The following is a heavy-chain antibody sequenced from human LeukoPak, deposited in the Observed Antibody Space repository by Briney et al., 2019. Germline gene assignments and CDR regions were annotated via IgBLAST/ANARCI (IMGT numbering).Heavy chain of an antibody. Sequence: GGSLRLSCAASGFTVSSNYMSWVRQAPGKGLEWVSSITFSGSTIYYADSVKGRFTISRDNAKNSLYLQMNSLRAEDTAVYYCARKMATISRNFDYWGQGTLVTVSS. J-gene: IGHJ4*02. D-gene: IGHD5-24*01. CDR2: ITFSGSTI. CDR1: GFTVSSNY. V-gene: IGHV3-11*04. CDR3: ARKMATISRNFDY.